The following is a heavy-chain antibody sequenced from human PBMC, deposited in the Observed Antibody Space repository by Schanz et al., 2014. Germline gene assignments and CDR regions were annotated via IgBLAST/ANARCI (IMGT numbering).Heavy chain of an antibody. CDR3: ARDRRRIATPSTPSFRNYYYYAMDV. D-gene: IGHD6-13*01. CDR2: ISHSGGSK. CDR1: GFTFNSYA. J-gene: IGHJ6*02. Sequence: DVQLLESGGGLVQPVGSLRLSCAASGFTFNSYAMTWVRQAPGKGLEWVSSISHSGGSKYYADSVKGRFTISRDNSENTRYLQMNSLSADDTAVFYCARDRRRIATPSTPSFRNYYYYAMDVWGQGTTVTVSS. V-gene: IGHV3-23*01.